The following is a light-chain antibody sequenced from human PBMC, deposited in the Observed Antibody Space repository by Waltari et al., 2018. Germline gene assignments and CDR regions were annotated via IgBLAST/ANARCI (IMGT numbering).Light chain of an antibody. CDR2: GAA. J-gene: IGKJ1*01. Sequence: EVVMTQSPATLSVSPGERATLSCRASQCVSTNLAWSQQKPGQAPRLLIYGAAVRATDIPARFSGSGSGTEFTLTISSLQSEDFAVYYCHQYNDWPPTFGQGTTVEIK. CDR3: HQYNDWPPT. V-gene: IGKV3-15*01. CDR1: QCVSTN.